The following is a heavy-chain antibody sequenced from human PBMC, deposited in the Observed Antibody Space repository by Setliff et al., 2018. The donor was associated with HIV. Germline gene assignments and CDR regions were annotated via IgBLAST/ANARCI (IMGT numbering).Heavy chain of an antibody. CDR2: INNDGSVT. D-gene: IGHD3-9*01. CDR1: GFIFSNHW. J-gene: IGHJ5*02. Sequence: PGGSLRLSCAASGFIFSNHWIHWVRQRPGEGLVWVARINNDGSVTNYVDSVKGRFTVSRENAENSLYLQMNSLRAEDTAVYYCARDNGRYFDRGWFDPWGQGALVTVSS. V-gene: IGHV3-74*01. CDR3: ARDNGRYFDRGWFDP.